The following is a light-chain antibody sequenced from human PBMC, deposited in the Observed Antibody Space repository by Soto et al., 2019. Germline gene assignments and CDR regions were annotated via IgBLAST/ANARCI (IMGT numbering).Light chain of an antibody. J-gene: IGKJ3*01. V-gene: IGKV3-20*01. Sequence: EIVLSQSPGTLSLSPGERATLSCRASQSVTINYLAWYQQKPGQAPRLLIYGASTRATGIPDRFTGTGSGTDFTLTISRLEPEDFAVYFCQQYGSSPFTFGPGTNVDIK. CDR3: QQYGSSPFT. CDR2: GAS. CDR1: QSVTINY.